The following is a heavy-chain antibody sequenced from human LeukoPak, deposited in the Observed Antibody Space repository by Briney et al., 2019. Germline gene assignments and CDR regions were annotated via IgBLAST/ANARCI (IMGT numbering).Heavy chain of an antibody. Sequence: ASVKVSCKVSVYTLTELSMHWVRQAPGKGLEWMGGFDPEDDETIYAQKFQGRVTMTEDTSKDTAYMELSSLRSEDTAVYYCATSPIRYCSGGSCYSGVPDFQHWGQGTLVTVSS. CDR3: ATSPIRYCSGGSCYSGVPDFQH. D-gene: IGHD2-15*01. CDR1: VYTLTELS. J-gene: IGHJ1*01. CDR2: FDPEDDET. V-gene: IGHV1-24*01.